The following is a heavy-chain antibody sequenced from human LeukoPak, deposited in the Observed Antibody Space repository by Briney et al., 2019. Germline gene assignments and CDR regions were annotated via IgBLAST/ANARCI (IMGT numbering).Heavy chain of an antibody. CDR1: GFTFSTYA. D-gene: IGHD4-17*01. CDR2: ISGSST. V-gene: IGHV3-23*01. CDR3: ARDYGDYDPYYFDY. Sequence: PGGSLRLSCAASGFTFSTYAMSWVRQAPGKGLEWVSTISGSSTYYADSVKGRFTISRDNSKNTLYLQMNSLRAEDTAVYYCARDYGDYDPYYFDYWGQGTLVTVSS. J-gene: IGHJ4*02.